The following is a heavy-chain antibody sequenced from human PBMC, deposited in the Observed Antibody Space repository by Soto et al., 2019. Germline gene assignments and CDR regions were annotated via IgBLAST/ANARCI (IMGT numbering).Heavy chain of an antibody. CDR1: GLTFSTYA. Sequence: EVQLLESGGGLVQPGGSLRLSCAASGLTFSTYAMNWVRQAPGKGLEWVSGISGSGDSTYYADSVKGRFTVSRDNSKNTLYLQMNSLRAEDTAVFYCAKERSSGWSLDYWGQGTRVTVSS. CDR2: ISGSGDST. V-gene: IGHV3-23*01. D-gene: IGHD6-19*01. J-gene: IGHJ4*02. CDR3: AKERSSGWSLDY.